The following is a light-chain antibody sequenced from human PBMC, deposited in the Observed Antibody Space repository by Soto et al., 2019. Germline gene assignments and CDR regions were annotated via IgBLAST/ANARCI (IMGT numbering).Light chain of an antibody. CDR3: AAWDDSLSGWV. V-gene: IGLV1-47*01. J-gene: IGLJ3*02. CDR1: SSNIVTNH. CDR2: RNS. Sequence: QSVLTQPPSASGTPGQRVTISCSGSSSNIVTNHVYWYQHLPVTAPKLLIYRNSLRPSGVPDRFSGSKSGTSASLAISGIRSEDEADYYCAAWDDSLSGWVFGGGTKLTVL.